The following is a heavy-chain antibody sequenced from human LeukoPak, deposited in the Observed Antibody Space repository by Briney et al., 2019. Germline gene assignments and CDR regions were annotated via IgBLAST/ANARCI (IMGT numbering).Heavy chain of an antibody. J-gene: IGHJ4*02. V-gene: IGHV3-30*18. CDR2: ISYDGSNK. CDR1: GFTFSSYG. Sequence: GGSLRLSCAASGFTFSSYGMHWVRQAPGKGLEWVAVISYDGSNKYYADSVKGRFTISRDNSKNTLYLQMDSLRAEDTAVYYRAKGGLTTVTTGGDYWGQGTLVTVSS. D-gene: IGHD4-17*01. CDR3: AKGGLTTVTTGGDY.